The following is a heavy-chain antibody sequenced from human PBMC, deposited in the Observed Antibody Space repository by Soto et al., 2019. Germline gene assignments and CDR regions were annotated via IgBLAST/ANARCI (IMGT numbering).Heavy chain of an antibody. D-gene: IGHD1-7*01. Sequence: SETLSLTCTVSVGSVRGGSYYWAWLRQPPGKRLQSIRHNYHNRSTIYNPALKSPNTKSKNTSKSQLTLKLNSMTATDTPVYYCAGYNSNYYFHPWGQGTLITVSS. V-gene: IGHV4-61*01. CDR3: AGYNSNYYFHP. J-gene: IGHJ5*02. CDR2: NYHNRST. CDR1: VGSVRGGSYY.